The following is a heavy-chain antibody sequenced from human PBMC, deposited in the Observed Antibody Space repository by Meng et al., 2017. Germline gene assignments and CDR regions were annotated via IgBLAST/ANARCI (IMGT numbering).Heavy chain of an antibody. D-gene: IGHD2-2*01. J-gene: IGHJ4*02. Sequence: QWLRPEPCPGVGQPSASPPLTVAGSVYSCRCTYWWSWIRLHPGKEREWIGEDTHNWSTYYNTSLQSRVTISVDLYTNQFSLRLFSLTAADTAVYFCARAQLSRLFDSWGQGALVTVSS. CDR1: VYSCRCTYW. CDR3: ARAQLSRLFDS. V-gene: IGHV4-4*02. CDR2: DTHNWST.